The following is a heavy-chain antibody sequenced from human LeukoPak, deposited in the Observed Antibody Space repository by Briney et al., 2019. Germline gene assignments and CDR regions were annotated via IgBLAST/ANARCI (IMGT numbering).Heavy chain of an antibody. CDR3: ARDLKRWLQSDGFDI. D-gene: IGHD5-24*01. CDR1: GYTFTSYY. Sequence: ASVKVSRKASGYTFTSYYMHWVRQAPGQGLEWMGIINPSGGSTSYAQKFQGRVTMTRDTSTSTVYMELSSLRSEDTAVYYWARDLKRWLQSDGFDIWGQGTMVTVSS. J-gene: IGHJ3*02. V-gene: IGHV1-46*03. CDR2: INPSGGST.